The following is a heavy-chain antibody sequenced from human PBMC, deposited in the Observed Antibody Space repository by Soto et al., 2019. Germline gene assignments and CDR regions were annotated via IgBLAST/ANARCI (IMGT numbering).Heavy chain of an antibody. D-gene: IGHD4-17*01. CDR2: IYYSGST. CDR3: ARALGAVSFDY. CDR1: GGSISSYY. J-gene: IGHJ4*02. Sequence: SETLSLTCTVSGGSISSYYWSWIRQPPGKGLEWIGYIYYSGSTNYNPSLKSRVTISVDTSKNQFSLKLSSVTAADTAVYYCARALGAVSFDYWGQGTLVIVSS. V-gene: IGHV4-59*01.